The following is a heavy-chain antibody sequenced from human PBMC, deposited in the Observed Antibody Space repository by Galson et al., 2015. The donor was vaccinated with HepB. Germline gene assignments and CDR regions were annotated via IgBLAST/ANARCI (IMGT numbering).Heavy chain of an antibody. Sequence: SLRLSCAASGFTFSSYAMHWVRQAPGKGLEWVAVISYDGSNKYYADSVKGRFTISRDNSKNTLYLQMNSLRAEDTVVYYCAREGRGDCSSTRCSNFYYYYMDVWGKGTTVTVSS. V-gene: IGHV3-30-3*01. CDR3: AREGRGDCSSTRCSNFYYYYMDV. J-gene: IGHJ6*03. CDR1: GFTFSSYA. D-gene: IGHD2-2*01. CDR2: ISYDGSNK.